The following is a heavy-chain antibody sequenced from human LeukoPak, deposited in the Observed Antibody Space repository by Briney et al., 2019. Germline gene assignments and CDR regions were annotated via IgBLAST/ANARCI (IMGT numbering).Heavy chain of an antibody. V-gene: IGHV1-69*05. CDR1: GGTFSSYG. Sequence: ASVKVSCKASGGTFSSYGISWVRQAPGQGLEWMGRIIPIFGTANYAQKFQGRVTITTDESTSTAYMELSSLRSEDTAVYYCARDLAPRNYGGNSPFDYWGQGTLPPSPQ. CDR3: ARDLAPRNYGGNSPFDY. D-gene: IGHD4-23*01. CDR2: IIPIFGTA. J-gene: IGHJ4*02.